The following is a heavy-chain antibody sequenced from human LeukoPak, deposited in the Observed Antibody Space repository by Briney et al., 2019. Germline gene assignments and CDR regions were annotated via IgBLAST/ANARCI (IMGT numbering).Heavy chain of an antibody. V-gene: IGHV4-61*02. J-gene: IGHJ3*02. CDR2: IYTSGST. CDR1: GGSISSGSYY. CDR3: ARGSSSDLAFDI. D-gene: IGHD6-6*01. Sequence: SQTLSLTCTVSGGSISSGSYYWSWIRQPAGKGLEWIGRIYTSGSTNYNPSLKSRVTISVDTSKNQFPLKLSSVTAADTAVYYCARGSSSDLAFDIWGQGTMVTVSS.